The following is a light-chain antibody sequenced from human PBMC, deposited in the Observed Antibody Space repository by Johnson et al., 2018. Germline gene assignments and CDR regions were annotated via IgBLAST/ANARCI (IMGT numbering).Light chain of an antibody. Sequence: QSVLTQPHSVSAAPGQKVTISCSGSSSNIGNNYVSWYQQLPGTAPKLLIYENNKRPSGIPDRFSGSKSGTSAILGITGLQTGDEADYYCGTWDSSLSAGNVFGTGTKVTVL. J-gene: IGLJ1*01. V-gene: IGLV1-51*02. CDR3: GTWDSSLSAGNV. CDR1: SSNIGNNY. CDR2: ENN.